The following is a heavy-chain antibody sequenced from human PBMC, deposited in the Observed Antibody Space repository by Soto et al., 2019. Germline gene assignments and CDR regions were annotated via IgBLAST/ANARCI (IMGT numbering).Heavy chain of an antibody. D-gene: IGHD3-3*01. CDR1: GGSISSYY. Sequence: SETLSLTCTVSGGSISSYYWSWIRQPPGKGLEWIGYIYYSGSTNYNPSLKIQVTIPVDTSKNQFSLKLSSVTAADTAVYYCARVVENYYYMDVWGKGTTVTVSS. J-gene: IGHJ6*03. CDR2: IYYSGST. V-gene: IGHV4-59*01. CDR3: ARVVENYYYMDV.